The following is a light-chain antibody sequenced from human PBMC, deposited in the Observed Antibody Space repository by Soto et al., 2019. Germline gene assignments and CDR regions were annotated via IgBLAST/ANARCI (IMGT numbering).Light chain of an antibody. V-gene: IGLV7-46*01. Sequence: QAVVTQEPSLTVSPGGTVTLTCGSSTGAVTSGHYPYWFQQKPGQAPRTLIYDTSNKHSRTPARFSGSLLGGKAALTLSGEQAEDEAEYYCLISYSGSYVFGTGTKLSVL. CDR1: TGAVTSGHY. CDR2: DTS. CDR3: LISYSGSYV. J-gene: IGLJ1*01.